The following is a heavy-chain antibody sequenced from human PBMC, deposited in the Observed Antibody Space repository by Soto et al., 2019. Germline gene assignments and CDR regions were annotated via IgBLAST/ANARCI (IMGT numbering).Heavy chain of an antibody. Sequence: ASVKVSCKASGYTFTSYDINWVQQATGQGLEWMGWMNPNSGNTGYAQKFQGRVTMTRNTSISTAYMELSSLRSEDTAVYYCARSRRLPYNWFDPWGQGTLVTVSS. CDR2: MNPNSGNT. D-gene: IGHD4-17*01. CDR3: ARSRRLPYNWFDP. CDR1: GYTFTSYD. V-gene: IGHV1-8*01. J-gene: IGHJ5*02.